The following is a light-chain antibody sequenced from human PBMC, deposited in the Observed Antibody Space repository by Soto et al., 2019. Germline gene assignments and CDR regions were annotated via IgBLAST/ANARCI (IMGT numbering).Light chain of an antibody. J-gene: IGKJ4*01. CDR2: GAS. V-gene: IGKV3-15*01. CDR1: QSVSSN. CDR3: QQYNKWPSLT. Sequence: EIVMTQSPATLSVSPGERATLSCRASQSVSSNLAWYQQKPGQAPRLLIYGASTRATGIPARFSGSGSGTEFTLTISSLQSEDCAVYYCQQYNKWPSLTFGGGTKVEIK.